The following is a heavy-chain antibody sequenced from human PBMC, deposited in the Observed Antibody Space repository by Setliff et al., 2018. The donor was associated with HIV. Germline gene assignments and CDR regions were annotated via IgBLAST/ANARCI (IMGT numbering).Heavy chain of an antibody. CDR2: ISSSGNTM. CDR1: GFTFTSHS. Sequence: GESLKISCVTSGFTFTSHSMNWVRLRPGKGLEWISYISSSGNTMYYADSVKGRFTISRDNAKNSLYLQVNSLRAEDTAVYYCARFRRSGYNYVEGTALAYWGQGTLVTVSS. V-gene: IGHV3-48*04. D-gene: IGHD3-22*01. J-gene: IGHJ4*02. CDR3: ARFRRSGYNYVEGTALAY.